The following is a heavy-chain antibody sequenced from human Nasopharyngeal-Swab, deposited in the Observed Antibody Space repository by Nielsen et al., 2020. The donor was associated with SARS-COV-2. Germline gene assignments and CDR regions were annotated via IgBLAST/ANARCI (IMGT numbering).Heavy chain of an antibody. CDR2: IKKDGNEK. D-gene: IGHD3-16*01. Sequence: WIRQPPGKGLEWVASIKKDGNEKYYVDSVKGRFTISRDNGKNSLYLQMDSLRAEDTAMYYCANTGGTGVWGQGTLVTVSS. CDR3: ANTGGTGV. J-gene: IGHJ4*02. V-gene: IGHV3-7*03.